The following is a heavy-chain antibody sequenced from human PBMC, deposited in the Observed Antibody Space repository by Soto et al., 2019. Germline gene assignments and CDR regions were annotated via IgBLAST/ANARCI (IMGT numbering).Heavy chain of an antibody. V-gene: IGHV3-23*01. D-gene: IGHD3-22*01. CDR1: GFTFSSYA. Sequence: PGGSLRLSCAASGFTFSSYAMSWVRQAPGKGLEWVSAISGSGGSTYYADSVKGRFTISRDNSKNTLYLQMNSLRAEDTAVYYCAKYYDSSGYYYVTFDYWGQGTLVTVSS. CDR2: ISGSGGST. J-gene: IGHJ4*02. CDR3: AKYYDSSGYYYVTFDY.